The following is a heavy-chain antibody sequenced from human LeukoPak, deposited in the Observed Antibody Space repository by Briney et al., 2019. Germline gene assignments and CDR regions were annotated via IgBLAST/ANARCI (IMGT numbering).Heavy chain of an antibody. J-gene: IGHJ4*02. Sequence: PGRSLRLSCTASGFTFGDYAMSWVRQAPGKGLEWVGFIRSKAYGGTTEYAASVKGRFTISRDDSKSIAYLQMNSLKTEDTAVYYCTGYSSSSDDYWGQGTLVTVSS. CDR1: GFTFGDYA. V-gene: IGHV3-49*04. D-gene: IGHD6-13*01. CDR3: TGYSSSSDDY. CDR2: IRSKAYGGTT.